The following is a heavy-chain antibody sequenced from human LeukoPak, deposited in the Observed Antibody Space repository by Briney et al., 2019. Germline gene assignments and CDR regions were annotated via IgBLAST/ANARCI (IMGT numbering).Heavy chain of an antibody. D-gene: IGHD3-10*01. Sequence: GGSLRLSCAASGFTFSDYWMTWVRQAPGKGLEWVANIKQDGSIIWYVDSVKGRFTISRDNAKNSLYLQMNSLRIDDTAVYYCAREIRGYFDYWGQGTLVTVSS. J-gene: IGHJ4*02. CDR2: IKQDGSII. V-gene: IGHV3-7*01. CDR1: GFTFSDYW. CDR3: AREIRGYFDY.